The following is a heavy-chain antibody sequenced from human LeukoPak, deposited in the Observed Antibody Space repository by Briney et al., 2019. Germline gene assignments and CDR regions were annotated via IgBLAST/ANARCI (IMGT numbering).Heavy chain of an antibody. J-gene: IGHJ4*02. CDR2: MSGSGGST. Sequence: PGGSLRLSCAASGFTFSTYAMSWVRQAPGKGLEWVSAMSGSGGSTKYADSVKGRFTIPRDDSKNTLYLQMNSLRAEDTAVYYCAKDGYSSSLNHPGATEFDYWGQGTLVTVSS. CDR1: GFTFSTYA. V-gene: IGHV3-23*01. D-gene: IGHD6-6*01. CDR3: AKDGYSSSLNHPGATEFDY.